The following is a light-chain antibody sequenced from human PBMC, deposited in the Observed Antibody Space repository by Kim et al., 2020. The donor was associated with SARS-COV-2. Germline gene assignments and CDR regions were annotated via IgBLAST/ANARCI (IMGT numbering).Light chain of an antibody. J-gene: IGLJ2*01. CDR2: QDS. V-gene: IGLV3-1*01. CDR3: QAWDSSTGVV. Sequence: VSPGQTASITCSGDKLGDKYACWYQQKPGQSPVLVIYQDSKRASGIPERFSGSNSGNTATLTISGTQAMDEADYYCQAWDSSTGVVFGGGTKLTVL. CDR1: KLGDKY.